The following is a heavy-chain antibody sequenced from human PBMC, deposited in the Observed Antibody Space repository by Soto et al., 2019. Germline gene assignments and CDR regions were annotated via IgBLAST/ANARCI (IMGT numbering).Heavy chain of an antibody. Sequence: SETLSLTCTVSGGSVSSGYNYWSWIRQSPGKGLEWIGYISGSGSTGYNPSLKNRLTMSVDRSKNQFTLRQTSVTAADTAVYFCATESGSTYGYFDYWGQGTQVTVSS. CDR1: GGSVSSGYNY. V-gene: IGHV4-30-4*01. CDR2: ISGSGST. J-gene: IGHJ4*02. D-gene: IGHD5-18*01. CDR3: ATESGSTYGYFDY.